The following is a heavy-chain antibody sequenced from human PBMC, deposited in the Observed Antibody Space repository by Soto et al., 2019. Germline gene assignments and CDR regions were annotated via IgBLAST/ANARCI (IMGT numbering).Heavy chain of an antibody. V-gene: IGHV4-4*07. D-gene: IGHD6-6*01. CDR3: ARGNSSPGDWDFDL. CDR2: IYTSGST. Sequence: PSETLSLTCTVSGGSISSYYWSWIRQPAGKGLEWIGRIYTSGSTNYNPSLKSRVTMSVDTSKNQFSLKLSSVTAADTAVYYCARGNSSPGDWDFDLWGRGTLVTVSS. CDR1: GGSISSYY. J-gene: IGHJ2*01.